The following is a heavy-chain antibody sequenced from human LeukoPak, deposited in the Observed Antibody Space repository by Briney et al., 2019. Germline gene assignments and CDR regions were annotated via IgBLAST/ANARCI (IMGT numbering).Heavy chain of an antibody. V-gene: IGHV3-21*01. Sequence: GGSLRLSCAASGFTFNNYNMNWVRQAQGKGLEWVSSISTSSNYIYYADSVKGRFTISRDNAKNSLYLQMNSLRGEDTAVYYCARGAVATTFDFWGQGTLVTVSS. CDR3: ARGAVATTFDF. CDR1: GFTFNNYN. D-gene: IGHD5-12*01. CDR2: ISTSSNYI. J-gene: IGHJ4*02.